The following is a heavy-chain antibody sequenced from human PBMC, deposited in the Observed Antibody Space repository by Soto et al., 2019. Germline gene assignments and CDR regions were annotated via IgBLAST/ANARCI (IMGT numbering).Heavy chain of an antibody. CDR1: GSTNTELS. CDR2: FDPEDGET. V-gene: IGHV1-24*01. D-gene: IGHD3-3*01. CDR3: TLHYDFWSGHNHGDYYYYGMDV. Sequence: GTSVKVAFKVSGSTNTELSIHRGRHTPRKGLECMGGFDPEDGETIYAQKFQGRVTMTEDTSTDTAYMELSSLRSEDTAVYYCTLHYDFWSGHNHGDYYYYGMDVWGQGTTGTVYS. J-gene: IGHJ6*02.